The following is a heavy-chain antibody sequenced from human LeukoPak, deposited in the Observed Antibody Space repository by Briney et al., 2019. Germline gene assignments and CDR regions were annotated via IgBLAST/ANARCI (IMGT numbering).Heavy chain of an antibody. V-gene: IGHV4-59*01. D-gene: IGHD3-22*01. CDR3: ARAQRITMMDT. CDR1: GGSIGSYY. Sequence: SETLSLTCTVSGGSIGSYYWSWIRQPPGKELEWIGYIYYTGSTNYNPSLESQVTISLDTSKNQFSLKLNSVTAADTAVYYCARAQRITMMDTWGQGTLVTVSS. J-gene: IGHJ5*02. CDR2: IYYTGST.